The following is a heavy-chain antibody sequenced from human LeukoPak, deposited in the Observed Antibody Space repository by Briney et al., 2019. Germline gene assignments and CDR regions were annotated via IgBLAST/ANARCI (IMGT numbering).Heavy chain of an antibody. CDR1: GGSISSSTYY. CDR2: IYYSGNT. V-gene: IGHV4-39*07. D-gene: IGHD2-15*01. Sequence: SETLSLTCSVSGGSISSSTYYWGWIRQPPGKGLEWIGSIYYSGNTYYNPSLKSRVTISVDTSKNQFSLTLSSVTAADAAVYYCARAPGTVVVVAARAFDIWGQGTMVTVSS. J-gene: IGHJ3*02. CDR3: ARAPGTVVVVAARAFDI.